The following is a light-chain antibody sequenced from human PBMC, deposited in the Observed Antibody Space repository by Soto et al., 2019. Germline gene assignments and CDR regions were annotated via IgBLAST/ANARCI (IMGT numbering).Light chain of an antibody. CDR1: QSVSSSY. V-gene: IGKV3-20*01. CDR3: QQYGSSPGIT. Sequence: EIVLTQSPGTLSLPPGERATLSCRASQSVSSSYLAWYQQKPGQAPRLLIYGASGRATGIPDRFGGSGSGTDFTLTITRLEPEDFAVYYCQQYGSSPGITFGQGTRLEIK. CDR2: GAS. J-gene: IGKJ5*01.